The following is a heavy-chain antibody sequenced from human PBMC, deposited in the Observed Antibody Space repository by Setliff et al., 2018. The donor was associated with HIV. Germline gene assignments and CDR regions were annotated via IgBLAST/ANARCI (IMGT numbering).Heavy chain of an antibody. CDR2: TIPIFGTA. V-gene: IGHV1-69*13. J-gene: IGHJ6*03. CDR1: GGTFSSYA. Sequence: SVKVSCKASGGTFSSYAISWVRQAPGQGLEWMGGTIPIFGTANYAQKFQGRVTVTADESTSTAHMELSSLRSEDTAVYYCASSRDSIVEVTVGRWIENYYYMDVWGKGTTVTVSS. D-gene: IGHD2-2*01. CDR3: ASSRDSIVEVTVGRWIENYYYMDV.